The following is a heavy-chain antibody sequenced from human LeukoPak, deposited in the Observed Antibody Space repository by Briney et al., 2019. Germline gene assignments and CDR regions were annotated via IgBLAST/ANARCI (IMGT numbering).Heavy chain of an antibody. V-gene: IGHV4-38-2*02. J-gene: IGHJ6*03. D-gene: IGHD3-3*01. CDR1: GYSISSGYY. CDR3: AREHDFWSGYSANYYHCYMDV. CDR2: VYHGEST. Sequence: SKTLSLTCTVSGYSISSGYYWGWIRQPPGKGLEWIGSVYHGESTDYNPSLKSRVTISVDRSKNQFSLKLSSVTAADTAVYYCAREHDFWSGYSANYYHCYMDVWGKGTTVTVSS.